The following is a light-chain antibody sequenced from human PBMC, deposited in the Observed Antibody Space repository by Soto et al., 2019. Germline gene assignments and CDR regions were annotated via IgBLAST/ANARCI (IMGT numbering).Light chain of an antibody. Sequence: EIVLTQSPATLSLSPGERATLSCRASQSVSSYLAWYQQKPGQAPRLLIYDASNRATGIPARFSGSVSGTDFTPTISSLEPEDFAVYYWQQRSNWPITFGQGTRLEIK. CDR1: QSVSSY. CDR3: QQRSNWPIT. CDR2: DAS. V-gene: IGKV3-11*01. J-gene: IGKJ5*01.